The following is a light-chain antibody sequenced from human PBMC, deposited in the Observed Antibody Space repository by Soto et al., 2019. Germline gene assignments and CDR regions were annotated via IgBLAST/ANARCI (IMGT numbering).Light chain of an antibody. CDR1: QSVSSY. J-gene: IGKJ2*01. Sequence: EIVLTQSPATLSLSPGESVTLSCRASQSVSSYLAWYQQKPGQAPRLLIYDASNRATDIPVRFSGSGSGTDFTLTISSLESEDFGVYYCQQRGKWPRTFGQGTKLEIK. CDR3: QQRGKWPRT. CDR2: DAS. V-gene: IGKV3-11*01.